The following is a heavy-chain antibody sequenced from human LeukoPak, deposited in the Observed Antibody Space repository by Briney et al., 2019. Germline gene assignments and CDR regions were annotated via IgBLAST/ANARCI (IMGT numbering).Heavy chain of an antibody. D-gene: IGHD4-17*01. Sequence: ASVKVSCKASGYTFTSYAMHWVRQAPGQRLEWMGWINAGNGNTKYSQKFQGRVTITRDTSASTAYMELSSLRSEDTAVYYCARDTVTLTPPYYYYYGVDVWGQGTTVTVSS. CDR1: GYTFTSYA. CDR3: ARDTVTLTPPYYYYYGVDV. J-gene: IGHJ6*02. V-gene: IGHV1-3*01. CDR2: INAGNGNT.